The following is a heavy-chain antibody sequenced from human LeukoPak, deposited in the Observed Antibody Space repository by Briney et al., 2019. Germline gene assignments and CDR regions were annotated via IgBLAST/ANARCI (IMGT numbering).Heavy chain of an antibody. CDR1: GGSISSSSYY. CDR3: ARRKDYHDSSGYWYFDL. J-gene: IGHJ2*01. D-gene: IGHD3-22*01. Sequence: SETLSLTCTVSGGSISSSSYYWGWIRQPPGKGLEWIGSIYYSGSTYYNPSLKSRVTISVDTSKNQFSLKLSSVTAADTAVYYCARRKDYHDSSGYWYFDLWGRGTLVTVSS. V-gene: IGHV4-39*01. CDR2: IYYSGST.